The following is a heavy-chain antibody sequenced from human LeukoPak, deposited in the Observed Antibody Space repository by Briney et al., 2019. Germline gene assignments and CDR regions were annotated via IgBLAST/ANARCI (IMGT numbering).Heavy chain of an antibody. Sequence: GASVKVSCKASGGTFSSYAISWVRQAPGQGLEWMGGIIPIFGTANYAQKFQGRVTITADESTSTAYMELSGLRSEDTAVYYCARGVYCSGGSCFTNWFDPWGQGTLVTVSS. D-gene: IGHD2-15*01. CDR1: GGTFSSYA. CDR2: IIPIFGTA. J-gene: IGHJ5*02. CDR3: ARGVYCSGGSCFTNWFDP. V-gene: IGHV1-69*13.